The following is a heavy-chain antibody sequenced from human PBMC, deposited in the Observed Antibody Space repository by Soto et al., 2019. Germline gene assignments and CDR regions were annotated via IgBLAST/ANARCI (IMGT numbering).Heavy chain of an antibody. J-gene: IGHJ5*02. Sequence: QVQLVQSGGEVKKPGASVKVSCKASGYTFTNYGISWVRQAPGQGLEWMGWINVYNGNTKYAQKVQGRVIMTTDTSTSTAYMELRSLSSDATAVYYCARGVGSGSYYNQYNWFDPWGQGTLVTVSS. CDR2: INVYNGNT. D-gene: IGHD3-10*01. CDR1: GYTFTNYG. CDR3: ARGVGSGSYYNQYNWFDP. V-gene: IGHV1-18*01.